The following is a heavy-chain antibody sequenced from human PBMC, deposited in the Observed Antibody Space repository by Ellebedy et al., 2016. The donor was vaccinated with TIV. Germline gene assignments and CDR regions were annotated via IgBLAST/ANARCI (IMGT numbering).Heavy chain of an antibody. V-gene: IGHV3-11*01. CDR3: ARGGGTYYHSAGQH. CDR2: ISNSGSTI. D-gene: IGHD1-26*01. Sequence: GESLKISCAASGFTFSDYYMSWIRQAPGKGLEWASYISNSGSTIYYADSVKGRFTISRDNAKNSLYLQMNSLRAEDTAVYYCARGGGTYYHSAGQHWGQGTLVTVSS. CDR1: GFTFSDYY. J-gene: IGHJ1*01.